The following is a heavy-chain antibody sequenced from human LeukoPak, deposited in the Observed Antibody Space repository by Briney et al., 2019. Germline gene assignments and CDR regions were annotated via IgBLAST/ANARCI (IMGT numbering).Heavy chain of an antibody. CDR2: IEYNGINK. Sequence: PGGSLRLSCATSGFTFNNYGMHWVRRAPGKGLEWVTFIEYNGINKYYRDSVKGRFTISTDSSKNTVYLQMNNLRAEDTAVYYCAKCDSSGYYDYDYWGQGTLVTVSS. CDR1: GFTFNNYG. D-gene: IGHD3-22*01. V-gene: IGHV3-30*02. J-gene: IGHJ4*02. CDR3: AKCDSSGYYDYDY.